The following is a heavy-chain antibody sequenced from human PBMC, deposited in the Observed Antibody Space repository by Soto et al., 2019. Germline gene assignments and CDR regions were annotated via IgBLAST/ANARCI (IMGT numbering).Heavy chain of an antibody. CDR1: GGAFTNDI. Sequence: QVQLVQSGAEVKKPGSSVKVSCKASGGAFTNDIITWVRQAPGQGLEWMGRIIPLLDITNYAQKFQGRVTITAEKSTSTAYMELNSLISEDTAVYYCARDSPLGSTFSGYDAIDYWGQGTLVTVSS. J-gene: IGHJ4*02. V-gene: IGHV1-69*08. D-gene: IGHD5-12*01. CDR3: ARDSPLGSTFSGYDAIDY. CDR2: IIPLLDIT.